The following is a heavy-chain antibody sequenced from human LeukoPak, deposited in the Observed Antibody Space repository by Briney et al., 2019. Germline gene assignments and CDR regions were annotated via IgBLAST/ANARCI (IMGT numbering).Heavy chain of an antibody. D-gene: IGHD6-13*01. J-gene: IGHJ4*02. CDR2: IYSGGST. Sequence: PGGSLRLSCAASGFTLSSNYMSWVRQAPGKGLEWVSVIYSGGSTYYADSVKGRFTISRDNSKNTLYLQMNSLRAEDTAVYYCASSPYSSSFDYWGQGTLVTVSS. V-gene: IGHV3-53*01. CDR3: ASSPYSSSFDY. CDR1: GFTLSSNY.